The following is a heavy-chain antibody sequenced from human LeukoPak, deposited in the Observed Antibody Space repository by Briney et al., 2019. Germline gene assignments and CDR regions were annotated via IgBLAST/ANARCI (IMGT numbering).Heavy chain of an antibody. J-gene: IGHJ2*01. CDR3: AREGHLGKHFDL. D-gene: IGHD3-16*01. Sequence: GGSLRLSCAASGFTVSNNYMSWVRQAPGKGLDWVSVMYVGGRTFYADSVQGRFTISRDNSKNTLYLQMNSLRVEDTAVYYCAREGHLGKHFDLWGRGTQVTVSS. CDR1: GFTVSNNY. CDR2: MYVGGRT. V-gene: IGHV3-53*01.